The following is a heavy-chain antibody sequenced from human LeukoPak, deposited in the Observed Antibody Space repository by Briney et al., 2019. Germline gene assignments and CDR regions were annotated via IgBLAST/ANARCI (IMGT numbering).Heavy chain of an antibody. CDR1: GFTFSSYA. CDR3: ARGGPDPESPGVLLWFGELQSEYYFDY. V-gene: IGHV3-23*01. J-gene: IGHJ4*02. CDR2: ISGSGGST. Sequence: GGSLRLSCAASGFTFSSYAMSWVRQAPGKGLEWVSAISGSGGSTYYADSVKGRFTISRDNSKNTLYLQMNSLRAEDTAVYYCARGGPDPESPGVLLWFGELQSEYYFDYWGQGTLVTVSS. D-gene: IGHD3-10*01.